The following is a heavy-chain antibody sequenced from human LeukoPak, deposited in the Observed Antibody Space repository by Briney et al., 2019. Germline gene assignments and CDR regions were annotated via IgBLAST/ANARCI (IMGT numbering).Heavy chain of an antibody. Sequence: SETLSLTCTVSGASISSHFWTWLRQPPGKGLEWIGYVYHTGRTNYNPSLKSRVTMSVDTSKNQFSLKLSSVTAADTAVYYCARRALPDAFDIWGQGTMVTVSS. J-gene: IGHJ3*02. CDR1: GASISSHF. CDR3: ARRALPDAFDI. CDR2: VYHTGRT. V-gene: IGHV4-59*11.